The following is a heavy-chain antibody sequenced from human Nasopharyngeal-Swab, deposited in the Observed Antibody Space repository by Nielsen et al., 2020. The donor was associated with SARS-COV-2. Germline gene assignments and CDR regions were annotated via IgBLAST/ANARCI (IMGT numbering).Heavy chain of an antibody. CDR3: AREVRRTYYYGMDV. J-gene: IGHJ6*02. D-gene: IGHD1-1*01. Sequence: SETLSLTCTVSGGSISSSSYYWGWLRQPPGKGLEWIGSIYYSGSTNYNPSLKSRVTISVDTSKNQFSLKLSSVTAADTAVYYCAREVRRTYYYGMDVWGQGTTVTVSS. V-gene: IGHV4-39*07. CDR2: IYYSGST. CDR1: GGSISSSSYY.